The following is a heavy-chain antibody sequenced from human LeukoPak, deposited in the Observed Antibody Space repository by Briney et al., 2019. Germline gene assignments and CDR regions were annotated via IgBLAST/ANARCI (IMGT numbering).Heavy chain of an antibody. Sequence: GSLRLSCSVSGFTFSTYVMHWVRQAPGKGLEWIGEINHSGSTTYNPSLKSRITISVDTSKNQFSLTMSSLTAADTAHYFCAAGEGRQRSTSRWGYFDYWSQGTLVTVSS. V-gene: IGHV4-34*08. J-gene: IGHJ4*02. CDR2: INHSGST. CDR1: GFTFSTYV. CDR3: AAGEGRQRSTSRWGYFDY. D-gene: IGHD3-16*01.